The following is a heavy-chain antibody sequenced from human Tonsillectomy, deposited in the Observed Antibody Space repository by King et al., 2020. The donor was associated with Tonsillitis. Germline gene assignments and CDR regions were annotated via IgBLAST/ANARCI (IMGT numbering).Heavy chain of an antibody. J-gene: IGHJ4*02. CDR2: INPDSGGA. CDR1: GYSFTDYS. CDR3: ARDTGGWRTFDF. D-gene: IGHD6-19*01. Sequence: VPLVESGAEVKKPGASVKVSCQASGYSFTDYSIHWVRQAPGQGLEWMGRINPDSGGADYALRFEGRVTMTRDTTIRSAYLELSSLRSDDTAVYFCARDTGGWRTFDFWGQGTLVTVSS. V-gene: IGHV1-2*06.